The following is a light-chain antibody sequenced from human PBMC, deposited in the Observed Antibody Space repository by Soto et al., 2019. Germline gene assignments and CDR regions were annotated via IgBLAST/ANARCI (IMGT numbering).Light chain of an antibody. V-gene: IGKV1-39*01. Sequence: DIQMTQSPSSLSASVGDRVTITCRASQSLSSYLNWYQQKPGEAPTLLVYDSSTLQSGVPSRFSGSGFGAEFTLTVSSLQPEDFATYYCQQSYSNPTWTFGQGTKVDIK. CDR2: DSS. J-gene: IGKJ1*01. CDR3: QQSYSNPTWT. CDR1: QSLSSY.